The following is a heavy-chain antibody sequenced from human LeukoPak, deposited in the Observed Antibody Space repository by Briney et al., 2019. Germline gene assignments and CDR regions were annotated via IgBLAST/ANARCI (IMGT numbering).Heavy chain of an antibody. CDR2: INHSGST. J-gene: IGHJ6*02. CDR3: ARGMYYDFWGGYYDYYYYGMDV. CDR1: GGSFSGYY. Sequence: SETLSLTCAVYGGSFSGYYWSWIRQPPGKGLEWIGEINHSGSTNYNPSLKSRVTISVDTSKNQFSLKLSSVTAADTAVYYCARGMYYDFWGGYYDYYYYGMDVWGQGTTVTVSS. D-gene: IGHD3-3*01. V-gene: IGHV4-34*01.